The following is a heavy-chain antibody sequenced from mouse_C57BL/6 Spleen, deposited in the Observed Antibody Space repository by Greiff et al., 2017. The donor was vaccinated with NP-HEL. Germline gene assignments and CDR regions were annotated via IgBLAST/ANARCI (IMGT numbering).Heavy chain of an antibody. V-gene: IGHV1-55*01. J-gene: IGHJ2*01. Sequence: QVQLQQSGAELVKPGASVKMSCKASGYTFTSYWITWVKQRPGQGLEWIGDIYPGSGSTNYNEKFKSKATLTVDTSSSTAYMQLSSLTSEDSAVYYCARGTTVVAEYYFDYWGQGTTLTVSS. CDR1: GYTFTSYW. D-gene: IGHD1-1*01. CDR3: ARGTTVVAEYYFDY. CDR2: IYPGSGST.